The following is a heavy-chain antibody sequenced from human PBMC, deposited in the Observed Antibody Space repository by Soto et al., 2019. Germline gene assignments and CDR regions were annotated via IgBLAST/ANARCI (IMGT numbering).Heavy chain of an antibody. D-gene: IGHD5-18*01. CDR1: GGSISSYY. V-gene: IGHV4-59*01. J-gene: IGHJ4*02. CDR2: IYYSGST. Sequence: PSETLSLTCTVSGGSISSYYWSWIRQPPGKGLEWIGYIYYSGSTNYNPSLKSRVTISVDTSKNQFSLKLSSVTAADTAVYYCACSRTDSYGYLYYYCGQGTLVTVSS. CDR3: ACSRTDSYGYLYYY.